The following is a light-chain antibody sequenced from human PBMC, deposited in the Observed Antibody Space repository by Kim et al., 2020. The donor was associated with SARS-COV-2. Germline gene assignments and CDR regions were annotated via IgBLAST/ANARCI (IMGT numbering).Light chain of an antibody. CDR2: AAS. V-gene: IGKV1-39*01. Sequence: IQMTQSPSSLAASVGDRVTIACRASQSIGTRLNWYQQRPGKAPKLLIFAASTLQSGVPSRFSGTGSGTDFALTISSLQPEDFATCYCQQSYTTPWLSFGGGTKVDI. CDR1: QSIGTR. CDR3: QQSYTTPWLS. J-gene: IGKJ4*01.